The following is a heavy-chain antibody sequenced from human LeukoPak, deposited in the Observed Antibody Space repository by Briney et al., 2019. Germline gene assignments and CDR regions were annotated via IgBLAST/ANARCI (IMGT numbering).Heavy chain of an antibody. V-gene: IGHV3-21*01. CDR2: ISSSSSYI. CDR1: GFTFSSYS. Sequence: GGSLRLSCAASGFTFSSYSMTWVRQAPGKGLEWVSSISSSSSYIYYADSVKGRFTISRDNAKNSLYLQMNSLRAEDTAVFYCARQSPLDLYFDYWGQGTLVTVSS. J-gene: IGHJ4*02. CDR3: ARQSPLDLYFDY. D-gene: IGHD1-1*01.